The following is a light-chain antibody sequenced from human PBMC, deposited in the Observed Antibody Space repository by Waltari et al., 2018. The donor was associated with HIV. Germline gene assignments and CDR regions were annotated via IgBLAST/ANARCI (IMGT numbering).Light chain of an antibody. CDR2: RNN. V-gene: IGLV1-47*01. CDR1: RYNIGSNY. J-gene: IGLJ2*01. CDR3: ATWDDSLSGSVL. Sequence: QSVLTQPPSASGTPGQRVTISCSGSRYNIGSNYVYWYQDLPGTAPKLLIYRNNQRPSGVPDRFSGSKSGTSASLAISGLRSEDKAAYYCATWDDSLSGSVLFGGGTKLTVL.